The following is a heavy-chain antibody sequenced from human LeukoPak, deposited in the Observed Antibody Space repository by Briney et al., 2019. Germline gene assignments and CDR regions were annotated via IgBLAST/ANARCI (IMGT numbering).Heavy chain of an antibody. CDR3: AKAEPSPYDILTGYSYYYYGMDV. CDR1: GFTFSSYA. CDR2: ISYDGSNK. Sequence: PGGSLRLSCAASGFTFSSYAMHWVRQAPGKGLEWVAVISYDGSNKYYADSVKGRFTISRDNSKNTLYLQMNSLRVEDTAVYYCAKAEPSPYDILTGYSYYYYGMDVWGQGTTVTVSS. V-gene: IGHV3-30-3*01. D-gene: IGHD3-9*01. J-gene: IGHJ6*02.